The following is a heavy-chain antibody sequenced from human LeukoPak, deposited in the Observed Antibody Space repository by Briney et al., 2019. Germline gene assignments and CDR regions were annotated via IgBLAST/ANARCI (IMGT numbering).Heavy chain of an antibody. Sequence: GGSLRLSCVASGFTFSSIAMNWVHQAPGKGLEWVSVISGSGSSTDYADSVKGRFTSSRDNSKNTLYLQMNSLRAEDTALYYCAKGIAGLRYRPPDYWGLGTLVTVSS. V-gene: IGHV3-23*01. CDR3: AKGIAGLRYRPPDY. J-gene: IGHJ4*02. CDR2: ISGSGSST. CDR1: GFTFSSIA. D-gene: IGHD6-13*01.